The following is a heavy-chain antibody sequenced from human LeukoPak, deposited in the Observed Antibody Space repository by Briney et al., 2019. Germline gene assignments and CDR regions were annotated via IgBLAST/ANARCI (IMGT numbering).Heavy chain of an antibody. CDR3: ARGRVAGHYYFDY. CDR2: IYHSGST. J-gene: IGHJ4*02. D-gene: IGHD6-19*01. Sequence: SETLSLTCTVSAGSISSSSYYWGWIRQPPGKGLEWIGSIYHSGSTYYNPSLKSRVTISVDTSKNQFSLKLSSVTAADTAVYYCARGRVAGHYYFDYWGQGTLVTVSS. CDR1: AGSISSSSYY. V-gene: IGHV4-39*07.